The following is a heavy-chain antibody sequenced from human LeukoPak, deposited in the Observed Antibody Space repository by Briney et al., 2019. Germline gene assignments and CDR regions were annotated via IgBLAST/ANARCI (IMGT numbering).Heavy chain of an antibody. V-gene: IGHV3-33*01. J-gene: IGHJ4*02. CDR1: GFTLSSYG. CDR3: ARDRGTTVNRRVILPRFFGY. D-gene: IGHD3-10*01. CDR2: LYFDGSNK. Sequence: PGGSLRLSCAPSGFTLSSYGMHWVRQAPGKGLEWVALLYFDGSNKYYADSVKGRFTISRDNSMNTVYLQMNSLRAEDTAVYHCARDRGTTVNRRVILPRFFGYWARGPLVTVSS.